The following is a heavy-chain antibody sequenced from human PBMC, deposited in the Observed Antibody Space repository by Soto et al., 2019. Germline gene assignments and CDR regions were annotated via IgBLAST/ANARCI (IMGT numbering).Heavy chain of an antibody. D-gene: IGHD4-17*01. CDR3: ARDLDPYYGGNSLSLDY. Sequence: QVQLVQSGAEVKKPGSSVKVSCKASGGSFSTYGINWVRLAPGQGLEWMGGIIPKFGTTNYAQKFRGRVTITADESTNTAYMELNYLRSEYTAVYFCARDLDPYYGGNSLSLDYWGQGTLVTVSS. J-gene: IGHJ4*02. CDR1: GGSFSTYG. V-gene: IGHV1-69*13. CDR2: IIPKFGTT.